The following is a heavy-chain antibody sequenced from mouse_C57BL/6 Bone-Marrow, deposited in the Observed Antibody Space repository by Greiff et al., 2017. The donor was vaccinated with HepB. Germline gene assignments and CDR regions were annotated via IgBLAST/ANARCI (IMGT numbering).Heavy chain of an antibody. CDR1: GYTFTSYW. CDR2: IHPNSGST. CDR3: ARVGDGYYYFDY. V-gene: IGHV1-64*01. D-gene: IGHD2-3*01. Sequence: QVQLKQPGAELVKPGASVKLSCKASGYTFTSYWMHWVKQRPGQGLEWIGMIHPNSGSTNYNEKFKSKATLTVDKSSSTAYMQLSSLTSEDSAVYYCARVGDGYYYFDYWGQGTTLTVSS. J-gene: IGHJ2*01.